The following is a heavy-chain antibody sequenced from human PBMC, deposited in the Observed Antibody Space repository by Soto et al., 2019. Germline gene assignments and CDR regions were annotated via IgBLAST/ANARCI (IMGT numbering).Heavy chain of an antibody. D-gene: IGHD2-8*02. CDR1: GFTFSSYA. CDR3: AKRPGAGGHFDY. V-gene: IGHV3-23*01. Sequence: DVQLLESGGGLVQPEGSLRLSCAASGFTFSSYAMGWVRQGPGKGLEWVAVVSIGGSRHYADSVRGRFTISRDNSKNTLSLQMNSLTAEDTAVYFCAKRPGAGGHFDYWGQGALVTVSS. CDR2: VSIGGSR. J-gene: IGHJ4*02.